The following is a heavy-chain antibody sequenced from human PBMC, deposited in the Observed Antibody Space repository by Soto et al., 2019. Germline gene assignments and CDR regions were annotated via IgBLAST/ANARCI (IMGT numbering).Heavy chain of an antibody. V-gene: IGHV3-23*01. CDR2: ISSSSGST. D-gene: IGHD5-18*01. J-gene: IGHJ4*02. CDR1: GFTFSTYA. Sequence: EVQLLESGGGLVQPGGSLRLSCAASGFTFSTYAMAWVRQAPGKGLGWVSSISSSSGSTFYADSVKGRFTISRDNSENTLSLQINSLRAEDTAVYYCARQPLKVPLRFDYWGQGTLVTVSS. CDR3: ARQPLKVPLRFDY.